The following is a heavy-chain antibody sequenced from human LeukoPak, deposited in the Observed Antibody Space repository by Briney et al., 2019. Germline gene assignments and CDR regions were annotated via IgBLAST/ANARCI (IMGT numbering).Heavy chain of an antibody. J-gene: IGHJ4*02. D-gene: IGHD3-22*01. CDR3: SRDGGTYYYDSSGYYPQGYFDY. Sequence: GRSLRLSCAASGFTVSSNYMSWVRQAPGKGLEWVSVIYSGGSTYYADSVKGRFTISRDNSKNTLYLQMNSLRAEDTAVYYCSRDGGTYYYDSSGYYPQGYFDYWGQGTLVTVSS. V-gene: IGHV3-53*01. CDR2: IYSGGST. CDR1: GFTVSSNY.